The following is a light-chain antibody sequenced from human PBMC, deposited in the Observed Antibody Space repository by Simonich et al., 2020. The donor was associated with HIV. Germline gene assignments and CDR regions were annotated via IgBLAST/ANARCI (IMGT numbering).Light chain of an antibody. Sequence: QSALTQPASVSGSPGQSITISCTGTSSDVNTYNYLSWYQQHPGKAPKLMIYDFTKRPSGVSNRFSGSKSGNTASLTSSGLQAEDEAHYYCSSYIISGVFGGGTKLTVL. CDR1: SSDVNTYNY. V-gene: IGLV2-14*03. CDR3: SSYIISGV. J-gene: IGLJ3*02. CDR2: DFT.